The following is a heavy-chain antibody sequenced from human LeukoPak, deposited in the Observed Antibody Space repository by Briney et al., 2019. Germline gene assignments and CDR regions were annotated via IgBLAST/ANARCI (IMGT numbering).Heavy chain of an antibody. J-gene: IGHJ6*03. CDR1: GGTFSSYA. CDR2: IIPVFGTA. V-gene: IGHV1-69*13. Sequence: ASVKVSCKASGGTFSSYAINWVRQAPGQGLEWMGGIIPVFGTAKYAQKFQGRVTITADESTSTAYMELSSPRSEDTAAYYCARVSYPPASHYYYYMDVWGKGTTVTVSS. CDR3: ARVSYPPASHYYYYMDV.